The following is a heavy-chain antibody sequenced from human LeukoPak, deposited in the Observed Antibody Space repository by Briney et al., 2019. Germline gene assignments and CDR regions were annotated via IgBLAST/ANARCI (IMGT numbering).Heavy chain of an antibody. Sequence: PGGSLRLSCAASGFTFSSYSMNWVRQAPGKGLEWVSSISDRSNYIYYADSVKGRFTIPRDNAKNSLYLQLNSLRAEDTAVYYCARAYSHLFDYWGQGTLVTISS. CDR1: GFTFSSYS. J-gene: IGHJ4*02. CDR3: ARAYSHLFDY. V-gene: IGHV3-21*01. CDR2: ISDRSNYI. D-gene: IGHD5-18*01.